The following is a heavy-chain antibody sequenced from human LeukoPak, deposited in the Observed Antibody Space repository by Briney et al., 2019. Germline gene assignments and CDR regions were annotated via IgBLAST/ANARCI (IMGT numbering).Heavy chain of an antibody. CDR1: GASVSRNW. Sequence: PSETLSLTCTVSGASVSRNWWSWVRQPPGKGLEWIGEIHHSGGTNYNPSLKSRVIISADTSKNQFSLKLTSVTAADTAAYYCARGPNTAGNYRAFDLWGQGTLVTVSS. D-gene: IGHD4-11*01. CDR3: ARGPNTAGNYRAFDL. CDR2: IHHSGGT. V-gene: IGHV4-4*02. J-gene: IGHJ4*02.